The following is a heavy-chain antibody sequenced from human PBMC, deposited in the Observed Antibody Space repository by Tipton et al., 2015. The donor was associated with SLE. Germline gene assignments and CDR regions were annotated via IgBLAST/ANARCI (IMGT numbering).Heavy chain of an antibody. CDR1: GGSFSGYY. CDR3: ARDKLRGYSYGYYYYGMDV. Sequence: TLSLTCAVYGGSFSGYYWSWIRQPPGKGLEWIGSIYYSGSAYYNPSLKSRVTISVDTSKNQFSLKLSSVTAADTAVYYCARDKLRGYSYGYYYYGMDVWGQGTTVTVSS. CDR2: IYYSGSA. J-gene: IGHJ6*02. V-gene: IGHV4-34*01. D-gene: IGHD5-18*01.